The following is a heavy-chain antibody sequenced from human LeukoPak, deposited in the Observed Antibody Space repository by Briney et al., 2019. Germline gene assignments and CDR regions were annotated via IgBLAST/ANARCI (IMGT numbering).Heavy chain of an antibody. CDR1: GFTFSSYE. CDR2: ISSSGSTI. CDR3: ARDDLTGYYSSPPSGMDV. V-gene: IGHV3-48*03. Sequence: QTGGSLRLSCAASGFTFSSYEMNWVRQAPGKGLEWVSYISSSGSTIYYADSVEGRFTISRDNAKNSLYLQMNSLRAEDTAVYYCARDDLTGYYSSPPSGMDVWGQGTTVTVSS. J-gene: IGHJ6*02. D-gene: IGHD3-9*01.